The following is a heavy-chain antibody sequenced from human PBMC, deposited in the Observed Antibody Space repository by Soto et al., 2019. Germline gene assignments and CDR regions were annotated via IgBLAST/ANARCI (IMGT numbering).Heavy chain of an antibody. CDR1: GYTFTRYD. CDR3: SREVNFDDLDV. V-gene: IGHV1-8*01. D-gene: IGHD1-1*01. Sequence: QVQLVQSGAEVKKPGASVKVPCKASGYTFTRYDINWVRQATGQGLEWMGWMNPNSGNTGYAQKFQGRVTMTKNTSKRTVYIELRSLTSEDTAVYYCSREVNFDDLDVWGQGTMVTVSS. J-gene: IGHJ6*02. CDR2: MNPNSGNT.